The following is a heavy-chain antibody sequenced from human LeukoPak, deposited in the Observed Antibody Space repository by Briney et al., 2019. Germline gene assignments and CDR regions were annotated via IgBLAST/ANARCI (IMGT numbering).Heavy chain of an antibody. J-gene: IGHJ6*02. V-gene: IGHV4-34*01. D-gene: IGHD2-21*02. CDR1: GGSFSGYY. CDR2: INHSGSP. Sequence: SETLSLTCAVYGGSFSGYYWSWIRQPPGKGLEWIGEINHSGSPNYNPSLKSRVTISVDTSKNQFSLKVSSVTAADTAVYHCARAGHYFGGDRSQRYGMDVWGQETTVTVSS. CDR3: ARAGHYFGGDRSQRYGMDV.